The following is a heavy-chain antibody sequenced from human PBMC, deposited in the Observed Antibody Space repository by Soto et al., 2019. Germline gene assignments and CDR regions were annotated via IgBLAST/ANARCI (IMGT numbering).Heavy chain of an antibody. J-gene: IGHJ4*02. CDR3: ARDWVGIDY. D-gene: IGHD2-21*01. CDR2: INPYNGNT. CDR1: GYTFTSYG. Sequence: QVQLVQSGAEVKKPGASVKVSCKASGYTFTSYGISWVRQAPGQGLEWMGWINPYNGNTNYAQKLQGRVTMTTDTPTHTAHMELRGLRFGDTAVYYCARDWVGIDYRGQGTGVSVSS. V-gene: IGHV1-18*01.